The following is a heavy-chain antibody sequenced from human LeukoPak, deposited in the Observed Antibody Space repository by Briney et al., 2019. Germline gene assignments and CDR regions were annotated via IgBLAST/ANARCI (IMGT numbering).Heavy chain of an antibody. J-gene: IGHJ4*02. V-gene: IGHV3-30*02. Sequence: GGSLRLSCAASGFTFSSYGMHWVRQAPGKGLEWVAFIRYDGSNKYYADSVKGRFTISRDSSKNTLYLQMNSLRAEDTAAYYCAKESRIVGATSFDYWGQGTLVTVSS. CDR1: GFTFSSYG. CDR2: IRYDGSNK. CDR3: AKESRIVGATSFDY. D-gene: IGHD1-26*01.